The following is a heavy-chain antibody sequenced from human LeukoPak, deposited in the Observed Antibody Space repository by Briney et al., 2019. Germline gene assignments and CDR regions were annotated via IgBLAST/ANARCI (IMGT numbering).Heavy chain of an antibody. CDR1: GGSVTTDNYF. J-gene: IGHJ4*02. D-gene: IGHD3-10*01. V-gene: IGHV4-39*07. CDR2: VSYGGNT. CDR3: ARDLSMYYYGSGSYYRGYFDY. Sequence: SETLSLTCSVSGGSVTTDNYFWGWIRQSPGKKMEWIGTVSYGGNTYYSPSFSSRLTMSLHTSHNQFSLNLTSVTAADTAVYYCARDLSMYYYGSGSYYRGYFDYWGQGTLVTVSS.